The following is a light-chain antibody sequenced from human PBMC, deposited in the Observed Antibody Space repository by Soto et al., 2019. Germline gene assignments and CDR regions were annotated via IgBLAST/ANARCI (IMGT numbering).Light chain of an antibody. CDR2: EVS. Sequence: QSVLTQPASVSGSPGQSITISCTGTSSDVGSYNLVSWYQQHPGKAPKLMIYEVSKRPSGVSNSFSGSKSGNTASLTISGLQAEDEADYYCCSYAGSSRVFGGGTQLTVL. J-gene: IGLJ2*01. V-gene: IGLV2-23*02. CDR3: CSYAGSSRV. CDR1: SSDVGSYNL.